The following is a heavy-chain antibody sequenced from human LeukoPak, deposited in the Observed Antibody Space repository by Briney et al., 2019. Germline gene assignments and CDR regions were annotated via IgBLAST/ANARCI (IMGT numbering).Heavy chain of an antibody. CDR2: IIPIFGTA. Sequence: ASVKVSCKASGYTFTSYGISWVRQAPGQGLEWMGGIIPIFGTANYAQKFQGRVTITADESTSTAYMELSSLRSEDTAVYYCARGVVRYFDYWGRGALVTVSS. D-gene: IGHD3-9*01. J-gene: IGHJ4*02. CDR1: GYTFTSYG. V-gene: IGHV1-69*13. CDR3: ARGVVRYFDY.